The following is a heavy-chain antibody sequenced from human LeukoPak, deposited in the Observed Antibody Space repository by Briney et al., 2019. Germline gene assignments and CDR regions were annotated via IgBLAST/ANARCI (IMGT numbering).Heavy chain of an antibody. V-gene: IGHV1-46*01. CDR2: INPSGGST. CDR1: GYTFSIYY. J-gene: IGHJ4*02. D-gene: IGHD1-1*01. CDR3: ARHSLPGTTPFDY. Sequence: ASVTVSFKASGYTFSIYYMHWVRQAPEQGRGWMGVINPSGGSTSYAQRFQGRVTMTRDTSTSTFYMELSSLRSEDTAVYYCARHSLPGTTPFDYWGQGTLVTVSS.